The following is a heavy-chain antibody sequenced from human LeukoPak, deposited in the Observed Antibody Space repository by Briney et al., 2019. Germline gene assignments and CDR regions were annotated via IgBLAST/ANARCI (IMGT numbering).Heavy chain of an antibody. Sequence: GASVKVSCKASGYTFTGYYMHWVRQAPGQGLEWMGWINPNSGGTNYAQKFQGRVTMTRDTSISTAYMELSRLRSDDTALYYCARTYGGYSGPFDYWGQGTLVTVSS. CDR1: GYTFTGYY. D-gene: IGHD5-12*01. V-gene: IGHV1-2*02. CDR3: ARTYGGYSGPFDY. J-gene: IGHJ4*02. CDR2: INPNSGGT.